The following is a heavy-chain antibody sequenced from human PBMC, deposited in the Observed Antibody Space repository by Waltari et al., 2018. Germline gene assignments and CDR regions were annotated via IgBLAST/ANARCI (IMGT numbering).Heavy chain of an antibody. CDR3: ARHNPTYYDFWSGYSPYNWFDP. V-gene: IGHV4-34*01. J-gene: IGHJ5*02. Sequence: QVQLQQWGAGLLKPSETLSLTCAVYGGSFSGYYWSWIRQPPGKGLEWIGEINHSGSTNYNPSLKSRVTISVDTSKNQFSLKLSSVTAADTAVYYCARHNPTYYDFWSGYSPYNWFDPWGQGTLVTVSS. CDR1: GGSFSGYY. D-gene: IGHD3-3*01. CDR2: INHSGST.